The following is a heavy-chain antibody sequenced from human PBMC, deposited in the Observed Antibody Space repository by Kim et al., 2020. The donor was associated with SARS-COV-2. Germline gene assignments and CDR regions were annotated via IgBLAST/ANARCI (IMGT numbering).Heavy chain of an antibody. CDR3: LGGYYFDY. V-gene: IGHV1-3*01. J-gene: IGHJ4*02. CDR2: GNGNK. D-gene: IGHD2-15*01. Sequence: GNGNKIYSQKFQGRVTVTTDTSASTAYMELSSLRSEDSAVYYCLGGYYFDYWGQGTLVTVSS.